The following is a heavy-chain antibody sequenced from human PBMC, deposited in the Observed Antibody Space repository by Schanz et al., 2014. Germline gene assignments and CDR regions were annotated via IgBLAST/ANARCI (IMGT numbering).Heavy chain of an antibody. J-gene: IGHJ4*02. CDR1: GDTVSALV. Sequence: QVQLLQSGSEVKKPGASVKVSCEISGDTVSALVMHWVRQAPGKGLEWLGGFDVEDGETIYAQKFQGRVTMTEDTSTETADMELSGLRAGDTAVYYCARDGEAAAGCDYWGQGTLVTVSS. D-gene: IGHD6-13*01. CDR2: FDVEDGET. V-gene: IGHV1-24*01. CDR3: ARDGEAAAGCDY.